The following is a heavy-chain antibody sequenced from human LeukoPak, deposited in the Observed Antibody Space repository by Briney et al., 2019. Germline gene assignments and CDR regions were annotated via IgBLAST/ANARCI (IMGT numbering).Heavy chain of an antibody. CDR1: GYTFTSYG. V-gene: IGHV1-46*01. Sequence: ASVKVSCKAFGYTFTSYGISWVRQAPGQGLEWMGIINPSGGSTSYAQKFQGRVTMTRDTSTSTVYMELSSLRSEDTAVYYCASGMHYYDSSGYYDNWFDPWGQGTLVTVSS. J-gene: IGHJ5*02. CDR3: ASGMHYYDSSGYYDNWFDP. CDR2: INPSGGST. D-gene: IGHD3-22*01.